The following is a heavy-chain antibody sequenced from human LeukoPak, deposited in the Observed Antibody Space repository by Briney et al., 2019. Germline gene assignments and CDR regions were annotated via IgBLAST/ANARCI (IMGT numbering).Heavy chain of an antibody. CDR1: GGTFSSYA. D-gene: IGHD3-22*01. CDR3: ARGGYYYDSSGYSHLPDY. V-gene: IGHV1-69*13. CDR2: IIPIVGTT. Sequence: SVKVSCKASGGTFSSYAFSWVRQAPGQGLEWMGGIIPIVGTTNYAQMFQGRVTITADESTSTAYMELSSLRSEDTAVYYCARGGYYYDSSGYSHLPDYWGQGTLVTVSS. J-gene: IGHJ4*02.